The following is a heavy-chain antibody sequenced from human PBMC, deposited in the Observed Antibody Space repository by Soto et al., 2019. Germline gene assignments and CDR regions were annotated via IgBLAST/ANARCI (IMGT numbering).Heavy chain of an antibody. CDR3: ARGSDPLYCYYGMDV. V-gene: IGHV1-69*12. CDR2: IIPIFGTA. J-gene: IGHJ6*02. CDR1: EGTFSNYA. Sequence: QVQLVQSGAEVKKPGSSVKVSCKASEGTFSNYAINWVRQAPGQGLEWMGGIIPIFGTAHYAQKFQGRVTLTADESTSTAYMELSSLRSEDRAVYYCARGSDPLYCYYGMDVWGQGTTVTVSS.